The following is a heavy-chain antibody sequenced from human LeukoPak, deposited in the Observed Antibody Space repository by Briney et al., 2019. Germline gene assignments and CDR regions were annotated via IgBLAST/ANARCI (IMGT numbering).Heavy chain of an antibody. D-gene: IGHD6-19*01. CDR3: ARDPLSSGWYGNYFDY. V-gene: IGHV3-33*01. CDR2: IWYDGSNK. Sequence: GGSLRLSCAASGFTFSSYGMHWVRQAPGKGLEWVAVIWYDGSNKYYADSVKGRFTISRDNSKNTLYLQMNSLRAEDTAVYYCARDPLSSGWYGNYFDYWGAGTPVTVSS. CDR1: GFTFSSYG. J-gene: IGHJ4*02.